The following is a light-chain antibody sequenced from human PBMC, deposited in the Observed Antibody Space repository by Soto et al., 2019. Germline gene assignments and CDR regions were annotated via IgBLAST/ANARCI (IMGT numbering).Light chain of an antibody. CDR2: GAS. CDR3: QEYNNWPALT. J-gene: IGKJ4*01. V-gene: IGKV3-15*01. CDR1: QSVSSN. Sequence: EIVMTHSPATLSVSPRERATLSCRANQSVSSNLAWYQQKPGQAPRLLISGASTRATGIPDRFSGSGSGTEFTLTISSLQSEDFAVYYCQEYNNWPALTVGGGTKVDIK.